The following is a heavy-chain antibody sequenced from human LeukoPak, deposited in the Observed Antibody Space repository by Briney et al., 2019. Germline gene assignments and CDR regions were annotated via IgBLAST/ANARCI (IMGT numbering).Heavy chain of an antibody. Sequence: GGSLRLSCTASGFTFGDYAMSWVHQAPGKGLEGVGFIRSKAYGGATEYAASVKGRFTISRDDSKSIAYLQMNSLKTEDTAVYYCTRVPILLWFGELAPDYYYYMGVWGKGTTVTVSS. D-gene: IGHD3-10*01. V-gene: IGHV3-49*04. CDR2: IRSKAYGGAT. CDR1: GFTFGDYA. CDR3: TRVPILLWFGELAPDYYYYMGV. J-gene: IGHJ6*03.